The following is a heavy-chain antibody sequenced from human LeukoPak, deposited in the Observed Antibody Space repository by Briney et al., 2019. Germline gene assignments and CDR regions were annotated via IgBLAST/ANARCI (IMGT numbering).Heavy chain of an antibody. CDR3: ASVVGAHDYIDY. CDR2: INLNAVTT. CDR1: GYTFTNYY. J-gene: IGHJ4*02. V-gene: IGHV1-46*01. D-gene: IGHD2-15*01. Sequence: ASVKVSCKASGYTFTNYYIHWMRQAPGQGLEWVGIINLNAVTTRYAQKFQGRITVTRDTSTSTVYMELSSLRSDDTAVYYCASVVGAHDYIDYWGQGTLVTVSS.